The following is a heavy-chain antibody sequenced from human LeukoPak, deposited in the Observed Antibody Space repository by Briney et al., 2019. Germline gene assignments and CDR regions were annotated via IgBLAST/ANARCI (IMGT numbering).Heavy chain of an antibody. D-gene: IGHD5-18*01. CDR3: AKDRAGYSYGMFDS. J-gene: IGHJ4*02. CDR2: IVNSGGST. V-gene: IGHV3-23*01. CDR1: GFTFSNYA. Sequence: GGSLRLSCVASGFTFSNYAMSWVRQAPGKGLEWVSGIVNSGGSTYYADPVRGRLTISRDNSKKTVYLQMSSLRGDDTAIYYCAKDRAGYSYGMFDSWGQGTLVTVSS.